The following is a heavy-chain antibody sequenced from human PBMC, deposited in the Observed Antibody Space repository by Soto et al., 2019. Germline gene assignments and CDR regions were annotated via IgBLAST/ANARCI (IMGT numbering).Heavy chain of an antibody. CDR3: ARDVRPAHTNWFDP. Sequence: TLSLTGTGSGGSMSSGDYYCSWVRPHPGKGLEWIGYIYHSGSTYYNPSLKSRVTISVDTSKNQFSLKLSSVTAADTAVYYCARDVRPAHTNWFDPWGQGTLVTVSS. CDR1: GGSMSSGDYY. D-gene: IGHD2-8*01. J-gene: IGHJ5*02. CDR2: IYHSGST. V-gene: IGHV4-31*03.